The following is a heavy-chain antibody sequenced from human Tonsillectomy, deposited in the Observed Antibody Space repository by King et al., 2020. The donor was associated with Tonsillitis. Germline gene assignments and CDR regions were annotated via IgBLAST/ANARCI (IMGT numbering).Heavy chain of an antibody. Sequence: VQLVESGGGLVKPGRSLRLSCAASGFTFSSYSMNWVRQAPGKGLEWVSSISSSSSYIYYADSVKGRFTISRDNAKNSLYLQMNSLRAEDTAVYYCARDLIAVAGTPKNWFDPWGQGTLVTVSS. J-gene: IGHJ5*02. D-gene: IGHD6-19*01. CDR2: ISSSSSYI. CDR3: ARDLIAVAGTPKNWFDP. CDR1: GFTFSSYS. V-gene: IGHV3-21*01.